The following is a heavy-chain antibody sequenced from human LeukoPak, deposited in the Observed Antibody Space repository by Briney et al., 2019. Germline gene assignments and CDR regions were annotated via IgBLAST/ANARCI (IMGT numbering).Heavy chain of an antibody. V-gene: IGHV3-23*01. CDR2: ISGSDGST. CDR3: AKDVSRWLSPGQDAFDI. D-gene: IGHD5-24*01. J-gene: IGHJ3*02. Sequence: GGSLRLSCAASGFTFRTYDMSWVRQAPGKGLECVSGISGSDGSTYYADSVKGRFTISRDNSKNMLYLQMNSLRAEDTAVYYCAKDVSRWLSPGQDAFDIWGQGTMVTVSS. CDR1: GFTFRTYD.